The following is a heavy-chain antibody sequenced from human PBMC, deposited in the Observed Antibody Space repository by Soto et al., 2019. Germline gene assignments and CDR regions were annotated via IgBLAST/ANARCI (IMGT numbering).Heavy chain of an antibody. J-gene: IGHJ3*02. CDR2: IYSDGRT. CDR3: ASDYSGYGGAFDI. Sequence: HPGGSLRLSCAASGLTVSSNYMSWVRQAPGKGLEWVSFIYSDGRTYYADSVKGRFIISRDDSKNTLYLQMNSLRAEDTAIYYCASDYSGYGGAFDIWGLGTMVTVSS. CDR1: GLTVSSNY. D-gene: IGHD5-12*01. V-gene: IGHV3-53*01.